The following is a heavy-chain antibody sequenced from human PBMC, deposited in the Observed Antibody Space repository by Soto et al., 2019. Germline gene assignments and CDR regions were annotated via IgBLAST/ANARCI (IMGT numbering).Heavy chain of an antibody. CDR1: GGSISSYY. Sequence: PSETLSLTCTVSGGSISSYYWSWIRQPPGKGLEWIGYIYYSGSTNYNPSLESRVTISVDTSKNQFSLKLSSVTAADTAVYYCARADSSGYSYFDYWGQGSLVTVSS. CDR3: ARADSSGYSYFDY. J-gene: IGHJ4*02. D-gene: IGHD3-22*01. CDR2: IYYSGST. V-gene: IGHV4-59*08.